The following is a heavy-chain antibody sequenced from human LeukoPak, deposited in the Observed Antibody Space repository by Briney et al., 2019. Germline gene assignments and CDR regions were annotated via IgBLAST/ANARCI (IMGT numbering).Heavy chain of an antibody. V-gene: IGHV3-21*01. J-gene: IGHJ5*02. Sequence: PGGSLRLSCAASGFTFSTSTMNWVRQAPGKGLEWVSSISSSNDYMYYADSVKGRFTISRDNAKNSLYLQMNSLRAEDTAVYYCVRIPNSAGFPNWFDPWGQGTLVTVSS. CDR2: ISSSNDYM. CDR1: GFTFSTST. CDR3: VRIPNSAGFPNWFDP. D-gene: IGHD6-19*01.